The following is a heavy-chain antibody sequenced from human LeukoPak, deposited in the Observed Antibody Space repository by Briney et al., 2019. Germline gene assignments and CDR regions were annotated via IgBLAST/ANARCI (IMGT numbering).Heavy chain of an antibody. Sequence: SVKVSCKASGGTFSSYAISWVRQAPGQGLEWMGRIIPILGIANYAQKFQGRVTITADKSTSTAYMELSSLRSEDTAVYYCARGRGYSYAEGATTYYFDYWGQGTLVTVSS. D-gene: IGHD5-18*01. J-gene: IGHJ4*02. V-gene: IGHV1-69*04. CDR2: IIPILGIA. CDR3: ARGRGYSYAEGATTYYFDY. CDR1: GGTFSSYA.